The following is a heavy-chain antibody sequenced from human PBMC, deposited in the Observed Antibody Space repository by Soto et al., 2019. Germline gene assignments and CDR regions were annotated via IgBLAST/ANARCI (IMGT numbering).Heavy chain of an antibody. D-gene: IGHD3-10*01. Sequence: QVQLVQSGAEVKKPGASVKVSCKASGYTFTSYGISWVRQAPEQGLEWMGWISAYNGNTNYAQKLQGRGTMTTDTSTSTACMERSSLRSDDTAVYYCARDKGDGAGSYYGYWGQGTLVTVSS. CDR3: ARDKGDGAGSYYGY. J-gene: IGHJ4*02. V-gene: IGHV1-18*01. CDR1: GYTFTSYG. CDR2: ISAYNGNT.